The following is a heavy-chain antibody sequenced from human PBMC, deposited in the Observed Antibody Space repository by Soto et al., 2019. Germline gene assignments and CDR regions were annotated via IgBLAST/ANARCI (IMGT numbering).Heavy chain of an antibody. CDR2: IIPILGIA. Sequence: QVQLVQSGAEVKKPGSSVKVSCKASGGTFSSYTISWVRQAPGQGLEWMGRIIPILGIANYAQKFQGRVTIAADRSTRTAYMELRRLRSEDTDVYYCAREAYYYDSSGSNWFGPWGQGTLVTVSS. V-gene: IGHV1-69*08. CDR3: AREAYYYDSSGSNWFGP. D-gene: IGHD3-22*01. J-gene: IGHJ5*02. CDR1: GGTFSSYT.